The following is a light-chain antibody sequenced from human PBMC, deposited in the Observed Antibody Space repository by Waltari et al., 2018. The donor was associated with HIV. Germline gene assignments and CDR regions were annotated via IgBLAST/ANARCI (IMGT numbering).Light chain of an antibody. Sequence: HSALTQPRSVSGSPGQSVTISCTGTSSAVGDYNYVSWYQQHPGKAPQRLIFDITKRPSGVPDRFSGSKSGNTDSLTISGLHLEDEANYYCCSYAGTYTWVFGGGTTLTVL. J-gene: IGLJ3*02. CDR2: DIT. CDR3: CSYAGTYTWV. CDR1: SSAVGDYNY. V-gene: IGLV2-11*01.